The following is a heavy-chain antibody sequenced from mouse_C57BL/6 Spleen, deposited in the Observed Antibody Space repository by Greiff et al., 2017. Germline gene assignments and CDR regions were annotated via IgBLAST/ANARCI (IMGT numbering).Heavy chain of an antibody. CDR2: FNPSSGYT. V-gene: IGHV1-4*01. CDR3: ANRDRQYFHY. Sequence: VQLQQSGAGLSRSRASVRMSCHPSGYTVTSYTMHWLKQRPRQGLEWIGYFNPSSGYTKYNQKFKDQATLTADKSSSTAYTLLSSLTSEDSADYYGANRDRQYFHYRRQCTTLPVS. CDR1: GYTVTSYT. J-gene: IGHJ2*01. D-gene: IGHD2-13*01.